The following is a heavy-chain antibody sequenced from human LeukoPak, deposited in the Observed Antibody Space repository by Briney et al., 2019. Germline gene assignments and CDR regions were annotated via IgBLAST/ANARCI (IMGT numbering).Heavy chain of an antibody. Sequence: SETLSLTCTVSGGSISSYYWSWIRQPPGKGLEWIGYIYYSGSTNYNPSLKSRVTISVDTSKNQFSLKLSSVTAADTAVYYCARASCGSYLNWFDPWGQGTLVTVSS. J-gene: IGHJ5*02. D-gene: IGHD1-26*01. V-gene: IGHV4-59*08. CDR2: IYYSGST. CDR1: GGSISSYY. CDR3: ARASCGSYLNWFDP.